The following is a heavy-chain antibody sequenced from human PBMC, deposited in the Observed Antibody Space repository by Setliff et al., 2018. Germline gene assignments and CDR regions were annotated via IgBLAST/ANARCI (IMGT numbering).Heavy chain of an antibody. Sequence: KASETLSLTCAAYGGSFSGYYWSWLRQPPGTGLEWIGEIIHSGSTNYNPSLKSRVTISVDTSKNQFSLKLSSVTAADTAVYYCARLPSKRIHYNFWSGSYNWFDPWGQGTRVTVSS. V-gene: IGHV4-34*12. CDR2: IIHSGST. CDR1: GGSFSGYY. J-gene: IGHJ5*02. CDR3: ARLPSKRIHYNFWSGSYNWFDP. D-gene: IGHD3-3*01.